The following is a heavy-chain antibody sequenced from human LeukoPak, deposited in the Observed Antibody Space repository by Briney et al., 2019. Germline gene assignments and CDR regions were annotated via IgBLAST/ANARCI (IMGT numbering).Heavy chain of an antibody. V-gene: IGHV4-39*07. CDR3: ARETRKGSRWYTRVLAFYDS. Sequence: SETLSLTCTVSGGSLSSSSYYWGWVRQPPGRGLGWLGCIYDGGSTYSNPSRKSRVTISVNTSKTQFSLKLSSVTAADTAVYYCARETRKGSRWYTRVLAFYDSWGQGTLVTVSS. CDR1: GGSLSSSSYY. CDR2: IYDGGST. J-gene: IGHJ5*01. D-gene: IGHD6-13*01.